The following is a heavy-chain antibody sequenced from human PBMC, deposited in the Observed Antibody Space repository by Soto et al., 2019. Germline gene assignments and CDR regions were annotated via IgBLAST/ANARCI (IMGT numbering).Heavy chain of an antibody. V-gene: IGHV3-9*01. CDR1: GFTFDDYA. CDR3: AKGGGPCVEYSSSSFNY. CDR2: ISWNSGSI. Sequence: EVQLVESGGGLVQPGRSLRLSCAASGFTFDDYAMHWVRQAPGKGLEWVSGISWNSGSIGYADSVKGRFTISRDNAKNSLYLQMNSLRAEDTALYYCAKGGGPCVEYSSSSFNYWGQGTLVTVSS. J-gene: IGHJ4*02. D-gene: IGHD6-6*01.